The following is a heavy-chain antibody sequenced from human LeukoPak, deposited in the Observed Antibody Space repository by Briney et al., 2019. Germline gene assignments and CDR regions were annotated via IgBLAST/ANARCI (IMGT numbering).Heavy chain of an antibody. CDR2: ISGSADST. J-gene: IGHJ4*02. D-gene: IGHD2-2*01. CDR1: GSTFDIYA. CDR3: AKSGLGYCSSTSCLYYFDY. V-gene: IGHV3-23*01. Sequence: GGSLRLSCAASGSTFDIYAMNRVRQAPGKGLEWVSTISGSADSTYYADSVKGRFTISRDQSKNTLYLQMSSLRADDTAVYYCAKSGLGYCSSTSCLYYFDYWGQGTLVTVSS.